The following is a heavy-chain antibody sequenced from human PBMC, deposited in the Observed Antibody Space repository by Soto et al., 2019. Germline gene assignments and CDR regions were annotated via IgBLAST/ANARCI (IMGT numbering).Heavy chain of an antibody. CDR3: AAGPGGGGY. D-gene: IGHD3-10*01. V-gene: IGHV3-53*01. CDR1: GFTVSNNY. CDR2: IYSGGYT. Sequence: EVQLVESGGGLIQPGGSLRLSCAVSGFTVSNNYMSWVRQAPGKGLEGVSVIYSGGYTAYGDSVKGRFTISRDNSKNTLCLQMTSRRAPASACVNCAAGPGGGGYWGQGTLVTVSS. J-gene: IGHJ4*02.